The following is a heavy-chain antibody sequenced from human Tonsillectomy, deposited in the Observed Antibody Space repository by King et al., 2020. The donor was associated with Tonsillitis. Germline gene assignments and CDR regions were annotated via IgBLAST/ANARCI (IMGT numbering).Heavy chain of an antibody. D-gene: IGHD5-12*01. Sequence: QLVQSGAEVKKPGSSVKVSCKPSGGTFNSYVINWVRQAPGQGLEWMGGIIPLSGTANYAQKFQGRVTITADESTNSAYMELSSLRSEDTAVYYCASRVDVVTATFFDFWGQGTLVTVSS. J-gene: IGHJ4*02. CDR3: ASRVDVVTATFFDF. CDR2: IIPLSGTA. CDR1: GGTFNSYV. V-gene: IGHV1-69*01.